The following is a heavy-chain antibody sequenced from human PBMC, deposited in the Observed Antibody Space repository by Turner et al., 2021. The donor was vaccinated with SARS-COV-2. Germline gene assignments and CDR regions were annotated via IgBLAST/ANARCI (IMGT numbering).Heavy chain of an antibody. CDR2: ISGSGGST. CDR3: AKDTGWGLESPYYFDY. CDR1: GFTFSIYA. V-gene: IGHV3-23*01. Sequence: EVQLLESGGGLVQPGGSLRLSCAASGFTFSIYAMSWVRPAQGKGLEWVSAISGSGGSTYDEDSGKGRITISRDKSKNKLYLKMNSLRAEDTAVYYCAKDTGWGLESPYYFDYWGQGTLVTVSS. J-gene: IGHJ4*02. D-gene: IGHD2-8*02.